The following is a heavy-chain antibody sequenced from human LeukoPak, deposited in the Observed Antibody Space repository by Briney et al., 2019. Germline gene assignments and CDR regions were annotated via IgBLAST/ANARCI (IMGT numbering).Heavy chain of an antibody. CDR1: GFTFSSYW. CDR3: ARGTYWSPLDFDY. V-gene: IGHV3-74*01. Sequence: PGGSLRLSCAASGFTFSSYWMHWVRQAPGKGLVRVSRINSDGSSTSYADSVKGRFTISRDNAKNTLYLQMNSLRAEDTAVYYCARGTYWSPLDFDYWGQGSLVTVSS. CDR2: INSDGSST. D-gene: IGHD1-1*01. J-gene: IGHJ4*02.